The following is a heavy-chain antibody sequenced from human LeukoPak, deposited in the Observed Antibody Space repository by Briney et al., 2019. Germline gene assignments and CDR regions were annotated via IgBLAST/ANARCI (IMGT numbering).Heavy chain of an antibody. CDR2: INHSGST. CDR3: AREERGRGGFVDP. CDR1: GGSFSGYY. V-gene: IGHV4-34*01. J-gene: IGHJ5*02. Sequence: PSETLSLTCSVYGGSFSGYYWSWIRQPPGKGLEWIGEINHSGSTNYNPSLKSRVTISVDTSKNQFSLKLRSVTAADTAVYYCAREERGRGGFVDPWGQGTLVTVSS. D-gene: IGHD3-16*01.